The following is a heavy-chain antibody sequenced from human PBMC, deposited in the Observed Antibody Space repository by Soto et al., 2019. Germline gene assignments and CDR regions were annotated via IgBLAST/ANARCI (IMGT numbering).Heavy chain of an antibody. D-gene: IGHD2-2*01. CDR3: ARGLRGYCSSTSCSMDV. CDR2: MNPNSGNT. CDR1: GYTFTSYD. V-gene: IGHV1-8*01. Sequence: QVPLVQSGAEVKKPGASVKVSCKASGYTFTSYDINWVRQATGQGLEWMGWMNPNSGNTGYAQKFQGRVTMTRNTSISTAYMELSSLRSEDTAVYYCARGLRGYCSSTSCSMDVWGQGTTVTVSS. J-gene: IGHJ6*02.